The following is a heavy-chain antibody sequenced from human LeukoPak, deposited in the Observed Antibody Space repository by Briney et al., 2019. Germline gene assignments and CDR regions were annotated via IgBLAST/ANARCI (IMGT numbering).Heavy chain of an antibody. CDR3: ARDWPSEWQQLPDYDAVDI. CDR1: GFTFTNNA. CDR2: ISGSGGST. D-gene: IGHD6-13*01. V-gene: IGHV3-23*01. Sequence: GGSLRLSCAMSGFTFTNNAMTWVRQAPGKGLEWVSSISGSGGSTYDADSVKGRFTISRDNSKNTLDLQMNSLRADDTAVYYCARDWPSEWQQLPDYDAVDIWGQGTMVTVSS. J-gene: IGHJ3*02.